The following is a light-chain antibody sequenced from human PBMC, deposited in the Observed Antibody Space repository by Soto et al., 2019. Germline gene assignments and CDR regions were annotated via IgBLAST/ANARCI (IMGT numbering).Light chain of an antibody. CDR2: DAS. CDR3: QQYNNWPPET. Sequence: EIVMTHSPVTLSVSPGERATLSCRASQNWASHSVGSNLAWYQQQPGQAPRLLIYDASTRATGIPARFSGSGSGTEFTLTISSLQSEDFAVYYCQQYNNWPPETFGQGTKVDIK. CDR1: QNWASHSVGSN. J-gene: IGKJ1*01. V-gene: IGKV3-15*01.